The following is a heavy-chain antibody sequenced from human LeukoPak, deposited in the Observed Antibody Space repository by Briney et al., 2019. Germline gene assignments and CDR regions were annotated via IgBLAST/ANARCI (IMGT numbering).Heavy chain of an antibody. D-gene: IGHD3-10*01. CDR1: GFTFDDYA. V-gene: IGHV3-9*01. CDR2: ISWNSGSI. CDR3: AREHSAGFYFDF. Sequence: PGRSLRLSCAASGFTFDDYAMHWVRQAPGKGLEWVSGISWNSGSIGYADSVKGRFTISRDNARNSLYLQMNSLRAEDTAVYYCAREHSAGFYFDFWGQGTLVTVSS. J-gene: IGHJ4*02.